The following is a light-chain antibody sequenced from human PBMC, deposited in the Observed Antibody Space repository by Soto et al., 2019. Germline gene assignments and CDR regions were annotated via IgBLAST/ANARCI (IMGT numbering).Light chain of an antibody. CDR2: GAS. J-gene: IGKJ4*01. Sequence: EIVLTQSPGTLSLSPGERATLSCRASQSVTSSYLAWYQQKPGQAPRLLISGASSRATGIPDRFSGSGSGTDFTLTISRLEPEDFAVYYCQQYGALPPTFGGGTKVEIK. CDR3: QQYGALPPT. V-gene: IGKV3-20*01. CDR1: QSVTSSY.